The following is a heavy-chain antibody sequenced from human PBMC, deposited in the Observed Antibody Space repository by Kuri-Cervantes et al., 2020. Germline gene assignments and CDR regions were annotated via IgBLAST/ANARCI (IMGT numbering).Heavy chain of an antibody. D-gene: IGHD3-10*01. CDR3: AKGLGGPMVRGIIARALDY. J-gene: IGHJ4*02. CDR1: GFTFSSYA. V-gene: IGHV3-23*01. CDR2: ISGSGGST. Sequence: GGSLRLSCAASGFTFSSYAMSWVRQAPGKGLEWVSAISGSGGSTYYADSVKGRFTISRDNSKNTLYLQMNSLRAEDTAVYYCAKGLGGPMVRGIIARALDYWGQGTLVTVSS.